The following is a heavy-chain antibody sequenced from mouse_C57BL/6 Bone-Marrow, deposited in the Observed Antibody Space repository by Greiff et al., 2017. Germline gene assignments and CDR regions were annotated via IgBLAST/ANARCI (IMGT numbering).Heavy chain of an antibody. D-gene: IGHD2-2*01. CDR1: GYTFTSYW. V-gene: IGHV1-50*01. CDR2: IDPSDSST. Sequence: QVQLQQPGAELVKPGASVKLSCKASGYTFTSYWMQWVKQRPGQGLEWIGEIDPSDSSTNYNQKFKGKATLTVDTSSSTAYMQLSSLTSEDSAVYYCARGGNGYDGFAYWGQGTLVTVAA. CDR3: ARGGNGYDGFAY. J-gene: IGHJ3*01.